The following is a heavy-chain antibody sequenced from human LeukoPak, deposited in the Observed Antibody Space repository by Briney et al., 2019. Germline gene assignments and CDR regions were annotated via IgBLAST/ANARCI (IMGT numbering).Heavy chain of an antibody. V-gene: IGHV1-69*06. CDR3: ARGGYGYPVDY. J-gene: IGHJ4*02. CDR1: GGTFSSYA. D-gene: IGHD5-18*01. Sequence: ASVKVSCKASGGTFSSYAISWVRQAPGQGLEWMGGIIPIFGTANYAQKFQGRVTITADKSTSTAYMELSSPRAEDTAVYYCARGGYGYPVDYWGQGTLVSVSS. CDR2: IIPIFGTA.